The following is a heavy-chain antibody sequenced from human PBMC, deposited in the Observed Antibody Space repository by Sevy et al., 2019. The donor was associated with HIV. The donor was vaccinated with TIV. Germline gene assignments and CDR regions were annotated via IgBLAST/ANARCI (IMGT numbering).Heavy chain of an antibody. CDR3: ATAPGYYDSAPFDY. CDR1: GFTFNNAW. CDR2: IKSKIDCEPT. J-gene: IGHJ4*02. D-gene: IGHD3-22*01. V-gene: IGHV3-15*01. Sequence: GGSLRLSCAVSGFTFNNAWMNWVRQAPGTGLQWVGLIKSKIDCEPTDYAAPVNGRFTISRDDSKNTLFLQMNSLKIEDTAVYYCATAPGYYDSAPFDYWGPGTLVTVSS.